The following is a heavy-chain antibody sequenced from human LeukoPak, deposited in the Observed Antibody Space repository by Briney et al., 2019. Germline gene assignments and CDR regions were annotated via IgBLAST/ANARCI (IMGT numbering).Heavy chain of an antibody. CDR2: IYYSGST. CDR3: ARAPGKRYSSGWYVFWFDP. Sequence: SETLSLTCIVSGCSISSSSHYWGWIRQPPGKGLEWIGYIYYSGSTNYNPSLNSRVTISVDTSKNQFSLRLSSVTAANRALYCCARAPGKRYSSGWYVFWFDPWGQGTLVTVSS. J-gene: IGHJ5*02. V-gene: IGHV4-61*05. D-gene: IGHD6-19*01. CDR1: GCSISSSSHY.